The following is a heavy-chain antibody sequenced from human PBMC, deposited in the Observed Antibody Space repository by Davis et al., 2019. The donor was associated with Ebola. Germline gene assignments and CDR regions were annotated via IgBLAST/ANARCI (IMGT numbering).Heavy chain of an antibody. Sequence: GESLKISCAASGFSFSNYAMHWVRQAPGKGLEWVAVMSYDGSNKYSADSVKGRFTISRDNSKNTLYLQMNSLRAEDTAVYYCAKVSPAITMLRGVADVWGKGTTVTVSS. CDR2: MSYDGSNK. D-gene: IGHD3-10*01. CDR1: GFSFSNYA. CDR3: AKVSPAITMLRGVADV. J-gene: IGHJ6*04. V-gene: IGHV3-30*04.